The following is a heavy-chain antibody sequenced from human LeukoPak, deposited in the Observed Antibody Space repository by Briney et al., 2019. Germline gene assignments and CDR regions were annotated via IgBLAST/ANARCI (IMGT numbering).Heavy chain of an antibody. CDR1: GFTFSSYS. J-gene: IGHJ4*02. CDR2: ISSSSSYI. CDR3: ARDFRYGSGAFDY. Sequence: GGSLRLSCAASGFTFSSYSMNWVRQAPGKGLEWVSSISSSSSYIYYADSVKGRFTFSRDNAKNSLYLQMNSLRAEDTAVYYCARDFRYGSGAFDYRGQGTLVTVSS. D-gene: IGHD3-10*01. V-gene: IGHV3-21*01.